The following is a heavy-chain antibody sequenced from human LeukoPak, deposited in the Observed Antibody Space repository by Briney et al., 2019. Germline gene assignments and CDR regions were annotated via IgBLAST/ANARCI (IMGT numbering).Heavy chain of an antibody. CDR2: IYTSGST. CDR3: ARVSPKTLVADY. J-gene: IGHJ4*02. D-gene: IGHD3-3*02. CDR1: GGSISSGSYY. Sequence: SETLSLTCTVSGGSISSGSYYWSWIRQPAGKGLEWIGRIYTSGSTNYNPSLKSRVTILVDTSKNQFSLKLSSVTAADTAVYYCARVSPKTLVADYWGQGTLVTVSS. V-gene: IGHV4-61*02.